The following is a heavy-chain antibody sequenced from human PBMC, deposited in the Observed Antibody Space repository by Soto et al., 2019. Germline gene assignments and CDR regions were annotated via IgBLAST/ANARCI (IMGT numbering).Heavy chain of an antibody. CDR1: GGSISSYY. CDR3: ARVKEIGARRAGRYFDH. J-gene: IGHJ4*02. V-gene: IGHV4-59*01. D-gene: IGHD6-6*01. CDR2: IYYSGST. Sequence: SETLSLTCTVSGGSISSYYWSWIRQPPGKGLEWIGYIYYSGSTNYNPSLKSRVTISVDTSKNQFSLKLSSVTAADTAVYYCARVKEIGARRAGRYFDHWGQGTLGTVSS.